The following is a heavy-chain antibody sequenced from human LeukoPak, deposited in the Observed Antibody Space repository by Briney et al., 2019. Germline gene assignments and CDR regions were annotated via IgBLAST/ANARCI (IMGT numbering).Heavy chain of an antibody. CDR2: ISGSGGST. CDR1: GFTFSSYA. D-gene: IGHD5-18*01. Sequence: GGSLRLSCAASGFTFSSYAMSWVRQAPGKGLEWVSAISGSGGSTYYADSVKGRFTISRDNSKNTLYLQMNSLRAEDTAVYYCAKDYIGYSYGYSFDYWGQGTLVTVSS. J-gene: IGHJ4*02. CDR3: AKDYIGYSYGYSFDY. V-gene: IGHV3-23*01.